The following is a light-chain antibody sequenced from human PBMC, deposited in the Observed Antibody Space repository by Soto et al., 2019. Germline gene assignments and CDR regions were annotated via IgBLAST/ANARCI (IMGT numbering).Light chain of an antibody. CDR1: QSVSSSF. Sequence: EIVLTQSPGTLPLSPGEKATLSCRASQSVSSSFLAWYQQKPGQAPRLLIYGASSRATGIPDRFSGSGSGTDFTLTISRLEPEDFAVYYCQQYDSSPWTFGQGTKVEIK. CDR2: GAS. J-gene: IGKJ1*01. V-gene: IGKV3-20*01. CDR3: QQYDSSPWT.